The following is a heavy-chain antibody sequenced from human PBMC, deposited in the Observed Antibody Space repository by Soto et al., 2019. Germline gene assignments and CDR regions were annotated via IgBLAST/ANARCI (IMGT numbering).Heavy chain of an antibody. CDR2: ISYDGNNK. V-gene: IGHV3-30*18. Sequence: HPGGSLRLSCAASGFTFRSYGMHWVRQAPGKGLEWVAVISYDGNNKYYADSVKGRLTISRDNSKNTVSLQMNSLRVEDTAVYYCAKERTRHFDYWGQGIPVTVSS. CDR3: AKERTRHFDY. D-gene: IGHD1-1*01. J-gene: IGHJ4*02. CDR1: GFTFRSYG.